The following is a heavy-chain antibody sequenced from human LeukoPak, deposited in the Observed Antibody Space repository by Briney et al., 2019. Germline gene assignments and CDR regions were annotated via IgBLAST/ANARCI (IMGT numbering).Heavy chain of an antibody. CDR1: GFTFSSYG. CDR3: AKMPLGYYYDSSGYYSSDY. J-gene: IGHJ4*02. CDR2: ISGSGGST. D-gene: IGHD3-22*01. V-gene: IGHV3-23*01. Sequence: GGSLRLSCAASGFTFSSYGMSWVRQAPGKGLELVSAISGSGGSTYYADSVKGRFTISRDNSKNTLYLQMNSLRAEDTAVYYCAKMPLGYYYDSSGYYSSDYWGQGTLVTVSS.